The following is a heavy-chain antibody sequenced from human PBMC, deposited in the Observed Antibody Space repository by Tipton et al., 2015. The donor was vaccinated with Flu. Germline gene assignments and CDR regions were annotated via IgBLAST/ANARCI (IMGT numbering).Heavy chain of an antibody. CDR2: IYYSGST. CDR3: ACRGSCYH. Sequence: TLSLTCTVSGGSISSSSYYWGWIRQPPGKGLEWIGTIYYSGSTYYNPSLKSRVTMSVDTPKNQFSLKLSSVTAADTAVYYCACRGSCYHWGQGTLVTVSS. D-gene: IGHD1-26*01. V-gene: IGHV4-39*07. CDR1: GGSISSSSYY. J-gene: IGHJ4*02.